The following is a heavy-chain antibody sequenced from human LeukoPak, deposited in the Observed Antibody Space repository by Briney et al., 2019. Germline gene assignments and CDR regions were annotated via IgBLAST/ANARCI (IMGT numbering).Heavy chain of an antibody. CDR3: TAWTDLYEY. D-gene: IGHD3/OR15-3a*01. CDR1: GFTFHNAW. V-gene: IGHV3-15*01. CDR2: IRSKTDGGTT. J-gene: IGHJ4*02. Sequence: PGGSLRLSCSASGFTFHNAWMNWARQAPGKGLEWVGRIRSKTDGGTTDDAAPVKGRFSISRDDSRDTLYLQMNSLRIEDTAVYYCTAWTDLYEYWGQGTLVTVSS.